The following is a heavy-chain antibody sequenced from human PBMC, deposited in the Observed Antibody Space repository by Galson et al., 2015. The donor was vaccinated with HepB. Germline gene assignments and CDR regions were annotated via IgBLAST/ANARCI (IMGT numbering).Heavy chain of an antibody. V-gene: IGHV6-1*01. CDR3: ARRRGYQGFDY. D-gene: IGHD2-2*01. J-gene: IGHJ4*02. CDR1: GDSVSSTSAV. CDR2: TYYRSKRYD. Sequence: CAISGDSVSSTSAVWHWIRQSPSRGLEWLGRTYYRSKRYDDYAVSVKSRITINPDTSKNQFSLQLNSVTPDDTAVYYCARRRGYQGFDYWGQGTLVTVSS.